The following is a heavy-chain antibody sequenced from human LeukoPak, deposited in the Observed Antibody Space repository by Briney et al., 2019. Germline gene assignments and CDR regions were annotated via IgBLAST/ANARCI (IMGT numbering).Heavy chain of an antibody. Sequence: PGGSLRLSCAASGFTFSSYSMNWVRQAPGKGLEWVSSISSSSSYIYYADSVKGRFTISRDNAKNSLYLQMNSLRAEDTAVYYCARNSRFLEWLLSDAFDIWGQGTMVTVSS. V-gene: IGHV3-21*01. D-gene: IGHD3-3*01. J-gene: IGHJ3*02. CDR1: GFTFSSYS. CDR3: ARNSRFLEWLLSDAFDI. CDR2: ISSSSSYI.